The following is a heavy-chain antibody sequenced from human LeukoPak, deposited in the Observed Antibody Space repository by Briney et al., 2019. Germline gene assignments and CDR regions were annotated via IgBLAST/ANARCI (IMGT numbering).Heavy chain of an antibody. J-gene: IGHJ6*02. V-gene: IGHV1-2*06. Sequence: ASVKVSCKASGYTFTSYAMHWVRQAPGQGLEWMGRINPNSGGTNYAQKFQGRVTMTRDTSISTAYMELSRLRSDDTAVYYCARRKDSVTHAGYGMDVWGQGTTVTVSS. CDR3: ARRKDSVTHAGYGMDV. CDR2: INPNSGGT. D-gene: IGHD4-17*01. CDR1: GYTFTSYA.